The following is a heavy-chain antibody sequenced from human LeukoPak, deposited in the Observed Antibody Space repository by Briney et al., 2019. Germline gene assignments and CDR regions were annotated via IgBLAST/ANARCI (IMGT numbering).Heavy chain of an antibody. CDR1: GFTFNNYA. J-gene: IGHJ4*02. V-gene: IGHV3-23*01. CDR2: VSSSGDKT. D-gene: IGHD4-17*01. CDR3: ANYGRHFAS. Sequence: GGSLRLSCAASGFTFNNYAMSWVRQAPGKGLEWVSLVSSSGDKTYYPESVKGRFTISRDDSKNTLYLQMNSLRAEDTAVYYCANYGRHFASWGQGTLVTVSP.